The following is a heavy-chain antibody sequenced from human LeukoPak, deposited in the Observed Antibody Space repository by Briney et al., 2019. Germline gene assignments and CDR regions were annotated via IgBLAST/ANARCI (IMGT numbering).Heavy chain of an antibody. Sequence: GESLKISCKGSGYSFTSYWIGWVRQMPGKGLEWMGIIYPDDSDTRYSPSFQGQVTISADKSISTAYLQWSSLKASDTAMYYCASSASYCGGDCLNDAFDIWGQGTMVTVSS. V-gene: IGHV5-51*01. CDR3: ASSASYCGGDCLNDAFDI. CDR2: IYPDDSDT. CDR1: GYSFTSYW. J-gene: IGHJ3*02. D-gene: IGHD2-21*01.